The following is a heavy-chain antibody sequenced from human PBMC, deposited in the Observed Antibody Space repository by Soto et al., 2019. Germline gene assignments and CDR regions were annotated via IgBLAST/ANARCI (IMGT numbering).Heavy chain of an antibody. D-gene: IGHD5-12*01. CDR1: GFTVYNNY. V-gene: IGHV3-53*01. J-gene: IGHJ4*02. CDR2: IYSGVSP. Sequence: GGSLRLSGAASGFTVYNNYMTWVRQAPGNGLEFVSLIYSGVSPYYAYSVKVRFTIARDIAKNTLYLQLNSLRAEDTAVYSCARLSRNSGYDSPDYWGQGTLVTVSS. CDR3: ARLSRNSGYDSPDY.